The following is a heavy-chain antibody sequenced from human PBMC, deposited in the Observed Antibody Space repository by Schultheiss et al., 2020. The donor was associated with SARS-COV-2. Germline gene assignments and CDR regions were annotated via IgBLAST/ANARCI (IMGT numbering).Heavy chain of an antibody. V-gene: IGHV3-74*01. CDR1: GFTFSSYW. CDR3: ARAGQLGYGMDV. CDR2: INSDGSST. J-gene: IGHJ6*02. Sequence: GGSLRLSCAASGFTFSSYWMHWVRQAPGKGLVWVSRINSDGSSTSYADSVKGRFTISRDNAKNTLYLQMNSLRAEDTAVYYCARAGQLGYGMDVWGLGTTVTVSS. D-gene: IGHD5-24*01.